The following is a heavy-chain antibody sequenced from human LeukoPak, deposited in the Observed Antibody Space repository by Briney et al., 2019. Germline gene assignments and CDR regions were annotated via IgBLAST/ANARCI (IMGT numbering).Heavy chain of an antibody. V-gene: IGHV4-59*01. Sequence: SETLSLTCTVSAGSISSYYWSWLRQPPGKGREYIGYIYYSGSTNYNPSLKRRATISVNTSKNQFSLKLSSVTAADTAVYYCARTEESGYSYGYFGYYYYMDVWGKGTTVTVSS. D-gene: IGHD5-18*01. CDR2: IYYSGST. CDR3: ARTEESGYSYGYFGYYYYMDV. J-gene: IGHJ6*03. CDR1: AGSISSYY.